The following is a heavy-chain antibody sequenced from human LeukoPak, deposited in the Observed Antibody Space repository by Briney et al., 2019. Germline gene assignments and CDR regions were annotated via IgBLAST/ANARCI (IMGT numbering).Heavy chain of an antibody. CDR3: ARPRSGSYYDFWFDP. CDR1: GYSISSSSYY. V-gene: IGHV4-39*01. D-gene: IGHD3-10*01. Sequence: PSETLSLTCAVSGYSISSSSYYWGWIRQPPGKGLEWIGSIYYSGSTYYNPSLKSRVTISVDTSKNQFSLKLSSVTAADTAVYYCARPRSGSYYDFWFDPWGQGTLVTVSS. J-gene: IGHJ5*02. CDR2: IYYSGST.